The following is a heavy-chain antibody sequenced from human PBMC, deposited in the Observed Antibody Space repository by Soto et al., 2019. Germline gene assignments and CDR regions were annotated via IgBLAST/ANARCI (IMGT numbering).Heavy chain of an antibody. CDR2: INPNSGGT. Sequence: GASVKVSCKASGYTFTGYYMHWVRQAPGQGLEWMGWINPNSGGTNYAQKFQGWVTMTRDTSISTAYMELSRLRSDDTAVYYCARATEYYDILTVYYSLFYFDYRGQGTLVTGSS. V-gene: IGHV1-2*04. J-gene: IGHJ4*02. D-gene: IGHD3-9*01. CDR1: GYTFTGYY. CDR3: ARATEYYDILTVYYSLFYFDY.